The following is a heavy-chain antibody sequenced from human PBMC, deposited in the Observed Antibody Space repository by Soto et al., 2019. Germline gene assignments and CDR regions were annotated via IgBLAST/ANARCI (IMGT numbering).Heavy chain of an antibody. CDR2: IHPGDSDT. CDR1: GYIFTNYW. D-gene: IGHD2-15*01. Sequence: PGESLKISCKGSGYIFTNYWIGWVRQMPGRGLQWMGIIHPGDSDTKYNPSFQGQVTFSADKSITTAYLQWNSLKASDTAIYYCARSPVVAAIDYYGMDVWGQGTTLTVSS. V-gene: IGHV5-51*01. CDR3: ARSPVVAAIDYYGMDV. J-gene: IGHJ6*02.